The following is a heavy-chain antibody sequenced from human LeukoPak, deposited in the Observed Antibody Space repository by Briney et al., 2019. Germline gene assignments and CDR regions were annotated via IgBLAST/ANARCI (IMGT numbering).Heavy chain of an antibody. J-gene: IGHJ4*02. V-gene: IGHV4-30-2*01. CDR2: IYHSGST. CDR3: ANQYAPYYYDPDSYYYFDD. CDR1: GGSISSGGYS. D-gene: IGHD3-22*01. Sequence: SETLSLTCAVSGGSISSGGYSWSWIRQPPGKGLEWIGYIYHSGSTYYNPSLKSRVTISVDRSKNQFSLKLSSVTAADTAVYYCANQYAPYYYDPDSYYYFDDWGQGTLVTVSS.